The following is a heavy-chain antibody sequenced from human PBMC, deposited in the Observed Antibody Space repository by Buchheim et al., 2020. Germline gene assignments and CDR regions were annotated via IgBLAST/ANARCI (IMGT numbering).Heavy chain of an antibody. CDR2: VHETGTT. CDR1: GGTTGAYH. CDR3: ARQVGSAVHYYGMDV. Sequence: QVRLQPSGPGLLKPSETLALTCSVSGGTTGAYHWSWIRQPPGKGLEWIACVHETGTTNYSPSVKSRATVSLDTSNNQFSLHLKSVVAADTAVYYCARQVGSAVHYYGMDVWGLGTT. V-gene: IGHV4-59*01. D-gene: IGHD3-10*01. J-gene: IGHJ6*02.